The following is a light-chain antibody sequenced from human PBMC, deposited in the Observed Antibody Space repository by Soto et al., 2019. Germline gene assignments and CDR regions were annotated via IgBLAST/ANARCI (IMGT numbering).Light chain of an antibody. CDR1: SSDVGGYNY. J-gene: IGLJ1*01. CDR2: EVN. CDR3: SSYGGSSNV. Sequence: QSALTQPPSASGSPGQSVAISCTGTSSDVGGYNYVSWYQQHPGKAPKLMIYEVNKRPSGVPDRFSGSKSGNTASLTVSGLQAEDEADYYCSSYGGSSNVIGTGTKAIVL. V-gene: IGLV2-8*01.